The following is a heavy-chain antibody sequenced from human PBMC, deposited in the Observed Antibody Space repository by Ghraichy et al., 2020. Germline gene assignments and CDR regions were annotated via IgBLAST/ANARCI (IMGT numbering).Heavy chain of an antibody. D-gene: IGHD6-19*01. CDR3: AKSQYSSTLYGMDV. V-gene: IGHV3-9*01. J-gene: IGHJ6*02. Sequence: GGSLRLSCAASGFTFDDYAMHWVRQAPGKGLEWVSGISWNSGSIGYADSVKGRFTISRDNAKNSLYLQVNSLRAEDTALYYCAKSQYSSTLYGMDVWGQGTTVTVSS. CDR1: GFTFDDYA. CDR2: ISWNSGSI.